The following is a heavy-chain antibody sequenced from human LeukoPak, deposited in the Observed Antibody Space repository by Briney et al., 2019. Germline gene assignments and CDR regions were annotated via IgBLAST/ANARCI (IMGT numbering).Heavy chain of an antibody. V-gene: IGHV3-23*01. Sequence: PGGSLRLSCAASGFTFSSYAMSWVRQAPGKGLEWVSDISGSGGSTYYADSVKGRFTISRDNSKNTLYLQMNSLRAEDTAVYYCAKFGQYCSSTSCRVLYYYYYYMDVWGKGATVTISS. D-gene: IGHD2-2*01. CDR3: AKFGQYCSSTSCRVLYYYYYYMDV. CDR2: ISGSGGST. CDR1: GFTFSSYA. J-gene: IGHJ6*03.